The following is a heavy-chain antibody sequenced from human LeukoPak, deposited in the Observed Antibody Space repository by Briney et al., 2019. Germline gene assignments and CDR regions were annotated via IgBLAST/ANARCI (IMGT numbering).Heavy chain of an antibody. Sequence: SETLSLTCTVSGGSISSHYWTWIRQPPGKGLDWIGYIYSPGTTNYNPSLKSRVTISVDASKNQFSLKLSSVTAADTAVYYCARGSRDGWFDPWGQGTPVTVSS. V-gene: IGHV4-59*11. CDR3: ARGSRDGWFDP. J-gene: IGHJ5*02. CDR2: IYSPGTT. CDR1: GGSISSHY. D-gene: IGHD3-10*01.